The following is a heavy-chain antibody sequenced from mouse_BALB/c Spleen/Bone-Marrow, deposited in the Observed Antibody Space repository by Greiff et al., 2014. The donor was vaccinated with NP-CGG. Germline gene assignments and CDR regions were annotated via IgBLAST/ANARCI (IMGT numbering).Heavy chain of an antibody. CDR2: INPGSGGT. Sequence: QVQLQQSGAELVRPGTSVKVSCRASGYAFTNYLIEWVKQRPGQGLEWIGVINPGSGGTNYNEKFKGKATLTADKSSSTAYMQLSSLTSDDSAVYFCARWDYAMDYWGQGSSVTVCS. J-gene: IGHJ4*01. CDR3: ARWDYAMDY. V-gene: IGHV1-54*01. CDR1: GYAFTNYL.